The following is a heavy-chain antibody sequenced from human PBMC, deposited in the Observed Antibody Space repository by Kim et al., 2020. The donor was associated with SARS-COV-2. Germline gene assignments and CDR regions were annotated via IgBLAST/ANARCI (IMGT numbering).Heavy chain of an antibody. V-gene: IGHV3-21*04. CDR1: GFTFSSYS. CDR2: ISSSSSYI. D-gene: IGHD3-22*01. J-gene: IGHJ4*02. CDR3: ARDRAGDSSGYLFDY. Sequence: GGSLRLSCAASGFTFSSYSMNWVRQAPGKGLEWVSSISSSSSYIYYADSVKGRFTISRDNAKNSLYLQMNSLRAEDTAVYYCARDRAGDSSGYLFDYWGQGTLVTVSS.